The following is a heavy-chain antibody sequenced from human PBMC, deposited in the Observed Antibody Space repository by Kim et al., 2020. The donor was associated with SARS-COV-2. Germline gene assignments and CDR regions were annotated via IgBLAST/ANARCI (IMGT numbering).Heavy chain of an antibody. CDR1: GGSISGYY. V-gene: IGHV4-59*01. J-gene: IGHJ6*03. CDR3: ATGVTYYYDNSGYYNDF. CDR2: IYYSGST. Sequence: SETLSLTCSVSGGSISGYYWSWIRQPPGKGLEWIGYIYYSGSTNYNPSLKSRVTISVDTTKNHFSLNLISVTAADTAVYYCATGVTYYYDNSGYYNDFW. D-gene: IGHD3-22*01.